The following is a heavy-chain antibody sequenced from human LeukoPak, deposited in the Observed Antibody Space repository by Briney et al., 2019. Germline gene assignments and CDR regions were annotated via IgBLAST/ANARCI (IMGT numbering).Heavy chain of an antibody. Sequence: GGSLRLSCAASGFTFSSYWMSWVRQAPGKGLEWVANIKQDGSEKYYVDSVKGRFTISRDNAKNSLYLQMNSLRAEDTAVYYCARDRGGLTTVVTSGLAFDIWGQGTMVTVCS. J-gene: IGHJ3*02. V-gene: IGHV3-7*01. CDR3: ARDRGGLTTVVTSGLAFDI. D-gene: IGHD4-23*01. CDR2: IKQDGSEK. CDR1: GFTFSSYW.